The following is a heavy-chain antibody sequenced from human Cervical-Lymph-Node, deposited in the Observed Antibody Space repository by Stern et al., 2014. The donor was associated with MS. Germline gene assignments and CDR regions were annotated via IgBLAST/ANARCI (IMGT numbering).Heavy chain of an antibody. CDR1: GGSFSMDT. D-gene: IGHD6-13*01. CDR3: ARDQGGIADS. Sequence: MQLVESGAEVKKPGSSVKVSCKASGGSFSMDTISWVRQAPGQGLEWMGGVTPMFGTSNYAQKFQGRVTTTADVSTSTAYMELTSLRSEDTAVYFCARDQGGIADSWGQGTLVIVSS. CDR2: VTPMFGTS. J-gene: IGHJ4*02. V-gene: IGHV1-69*01.